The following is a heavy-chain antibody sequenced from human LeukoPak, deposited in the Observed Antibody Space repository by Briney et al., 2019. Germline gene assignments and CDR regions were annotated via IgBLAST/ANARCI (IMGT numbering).Heavy chain of an antibody. CDR1: GFTFGDYA. D-gene: IGHD3-10*01. CDR2: IRSKAYGGTT. J-gene: IGHJ5*02. Sequence: GGSLRLSCTASGFTFGDYAMSWFRQAPGKGLEWVGFIRSKAYGGTTEYAASVKGRFTISRDDSKSIAYLQMNSLKTEDTAVYCCTRAIPMVRGVRWFDPWGQGTLVTVSS. V-gene: IGHV3-49*03. CDR3: TRAIPMVRGVRWFDP.